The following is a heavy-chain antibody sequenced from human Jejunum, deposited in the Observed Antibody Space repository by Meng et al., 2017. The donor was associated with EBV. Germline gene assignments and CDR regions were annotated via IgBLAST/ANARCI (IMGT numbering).Heavy chain of an antibody. J-gene: IGHJ5*02. CDR3: ARDGGPSGSYAYWFDP. Sequence: QVRLQEAGPGRVKPLGTLYLTCAVAGGSISSSNWWSWVRPPPGKGPEWIGEIFHIGTTNYNPPLKSRVTMSVDKSKNHFSLKLTSVTAADTAVYYCARDGGPSGSYAYWFDPWGQGTLVTVSS. CDR2: IFHIGTT. CDR1: GGSISSSNW. V-gene: IGHV4-4*02. D-gene: IGHD1-26*01.